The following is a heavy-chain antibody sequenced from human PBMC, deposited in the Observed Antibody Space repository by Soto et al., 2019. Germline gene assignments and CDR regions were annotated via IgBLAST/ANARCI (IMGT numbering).Heavy chain of an antibody. V-gene: IGHV3-23*01. D-gene: IGHD1-7*01. CDR3: AKVRTSLGFSHFYYGMDV. CDR2: ITSTGGRA. Sequence: EVQLLESGGELVQPGESLRLSCVASGFTFTTYALAWVRQAPGKGLDWVSTITSTGGRAYYADSVEGRFTISRDSSENTLYLYMNNLRTEDTAVYYCAKVRTSLGFSHFYYGMDVWGQGTSVIVSS. CDR1: GFTFTTYA. J-gene: IGHJ6*02.